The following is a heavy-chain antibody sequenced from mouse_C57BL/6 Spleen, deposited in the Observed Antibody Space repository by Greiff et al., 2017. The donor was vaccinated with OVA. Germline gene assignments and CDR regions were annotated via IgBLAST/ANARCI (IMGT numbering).Heavy chain of an antibody. CDR1: GFTFSDYG. V-gene: IGHV5-17*01. Sequence: EVKLVESGGGLVKPGGSLKLSCAASGFTFSDYGMHWVRQAPEKGLEWVAYISSGSSTIYYADTVKGRFTISRDNAKNTLFLQMTSLRSEDTAMYYCARDGYYPLAMDYWGQGTSVTVSS. D-gene: IGHD2-3*01. CDR2: ISSGSSTI. J-gene: IGHJ4*01. CDR3: ARDGYYPLAMDY.